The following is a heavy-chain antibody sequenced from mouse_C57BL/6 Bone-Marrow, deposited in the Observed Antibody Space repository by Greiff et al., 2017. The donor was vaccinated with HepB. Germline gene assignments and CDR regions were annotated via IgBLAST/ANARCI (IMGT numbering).Heavy chain of an antibody. V-gene: IGHV10-1*01. CDR1: GFSFNTYA. J-gene: IGHJ4*01. D-gene: IGHD1-1*01. Sequence: DVHLVESGGGLVQPKGSLKLSCAASGFSFNTYAMNWVRQAPGKGLEWVARIRSKSNNYATYYADSVKDRFTISRDDSESMLYLQMNNLKTEDTARYYCVREGLHYGSSYPYYYAMDYWGQGTSVTVSS. CDR2: IRSKSNNYAT. CDR3: VREGLHYGSSYPYYYAMDY.